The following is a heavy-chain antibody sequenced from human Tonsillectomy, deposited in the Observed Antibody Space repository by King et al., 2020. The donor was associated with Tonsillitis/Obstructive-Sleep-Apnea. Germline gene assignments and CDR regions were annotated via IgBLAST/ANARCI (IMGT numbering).Heavy chain of an antibody. CDR3: ARGCSSTSCYNRYYYYGMDV. D-gene: IGHD2-2*02. CDR2: INHSGST. J-gene: IGHJ6*02. CDR1: GGSFSGYY. Sequence: VQLQQWGAGLLKPSETLSLTCAVYGGSFSGYYWSWIRQPPGKGLEWIGEINHSGSTNYYPSLKSRVTISVDTSKNQFSLKLSSVTAADTAVYYCARGCSSTSCYNRYYYYGMDVWGQGTTVTVSS. V-gene: IGHV4-34*01.